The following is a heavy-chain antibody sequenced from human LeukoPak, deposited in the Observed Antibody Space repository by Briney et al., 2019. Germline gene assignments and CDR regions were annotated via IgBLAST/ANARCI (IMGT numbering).Heavy chain of an antibody. CDR3: ATELRLHDFWNGYPW. Sequence: ASVKVSCKASGGSFSNDAITWVRQAPGQGLEWMGRIVPVLGFTNFPQRFEGRVTLTADTSTTTAYMELSSLTSDDTAVYYCATELRLHDFWNGYPWWGQGTLVTVSS. V-gene: IGHV1-69*04. CDR2: IVPVLGFT. J-gene: IGHJ4*02. CDR1: GGSFSNDA. D-gene: IGHD3-3*01.